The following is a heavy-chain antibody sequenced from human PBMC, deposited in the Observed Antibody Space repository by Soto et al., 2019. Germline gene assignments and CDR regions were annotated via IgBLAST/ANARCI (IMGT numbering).Heavy chain of an antibody. CDR3: AKGYSSGWPGCYYYYMDV. Sequence: EVQLLESGGGLVQPGGSLRLSCVASGFTFANHAMSWVRQAPGKGLEWVSAISGSGTNTFYPDSVKGRFTISRDNSKSTLYLQMLSLGVEDTAVYYCAKGYSSGWPGCYYYYMDVWGKGTTVTVFS. D-gene: IGHD6-19*01. CDR2: ISGSGTNT. CDR1: GFTFANHA. J-gene: IGHJ6*03. V-gene: IGHV3-23*01.